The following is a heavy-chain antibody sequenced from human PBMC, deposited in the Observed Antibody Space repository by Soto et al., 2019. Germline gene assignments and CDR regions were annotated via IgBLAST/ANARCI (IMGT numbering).Heavy chain of an antibody. CDR2: INGDASIT. Sequence: EVQLAESGGGLVQPGGSLRLSCVASGFTFNSYWMHWVRQVPGKGLMWVAHINGDASITNYADSVKGRFTVSRHNARNTVYMQMNRLRVDDTGVYYCVRAPSTDRDYWGRGTLVTGSS. J-gene: IGHJ4*02. V-gene: IGHV3-74*01. CDR3: VRAPSTDRDY. CDR1: GFTFNSYW.